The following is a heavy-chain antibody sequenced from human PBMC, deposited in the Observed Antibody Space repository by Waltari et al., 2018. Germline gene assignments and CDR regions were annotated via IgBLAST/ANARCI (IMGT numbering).Heavy chain of an antibody. CDR2: IIPIFGTA. J-gene: IGHJ4*02. CDR3: ASGGAGYDFWSGSFYDY. D-gene: IGHD3-3*01. CDR1: GGTFSSYA. Sequence: QVQLVQSGAEVKKPGSSVKVSCKASGGTFSSYAISWVRQAPGQGHEWMGGIIPIFGTANYAQKFQGRVTITADESTSTAYMELSSLRSEDTAVYYCASGGAGYDFWSGSFYDYWGQGTLVTVSS. V-gene: IGHV1-69*12.